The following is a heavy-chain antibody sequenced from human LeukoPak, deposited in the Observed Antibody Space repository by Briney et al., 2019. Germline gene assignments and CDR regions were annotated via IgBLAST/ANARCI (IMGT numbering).Heavy chain of an antibody. CDR3: ARDPTGSYNFDY. Sequence: GGSLRLSCAASGFTLSSYAMHWVRQAPGKGLEWVAVISYDGSNKYYADSVKGRFTISRDNSKNTLSLQMNSLRAEDTAVYYCARDPTGSYNFDYWGQGTLVTVSS. CDR1: GFTLSSYA. J-gene: IGHJ4*02. D-gene: IGHD3-10*01. CDR2: ISYDGSNK. V-gene: IGHV3-30-3*01.